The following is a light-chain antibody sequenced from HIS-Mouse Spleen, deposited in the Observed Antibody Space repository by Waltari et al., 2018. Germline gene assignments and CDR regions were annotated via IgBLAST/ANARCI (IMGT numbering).Light chain of an antibody. J-gene: IGKJ2*01. V-gene: IGKV4-1*01. CDR3: QQYYSTPYT. CDR2: WAS. CDR1: QSVLYSSNNKNY. Sequence: DIQMTQSPDSLAVSLGERATINCKSSQSVLYSSNNKNYLAWYQQKPGQPPKLLIYWASTRESGVPDRFSGSGSGTDFTLTISSLQAVDVAVYYCQQYYSTPYTFGQGTKLEIK.